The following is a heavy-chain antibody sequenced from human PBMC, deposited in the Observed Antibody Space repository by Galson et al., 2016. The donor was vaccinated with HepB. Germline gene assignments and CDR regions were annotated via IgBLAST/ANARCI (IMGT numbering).Heavy chain of an antibody. Sequence: SLRLSCAASGFTFTDAWMTWVRQAPGKGLERVGRIKSKTDAGTTDYAAPVKGRFTISRDDSKNTLYLRMNSLKTEDTAVYYCATYGSGRKFDYWGQGTLVTVSS. D-gene: IGHD3-10*01. CDR2: IKSKTDAGTT. CDR1: GFTFTDAW. J-gene: IGHJ4*02. CDR3: ATYGSGRKFDY. V-gene: IGHV3-15*01.